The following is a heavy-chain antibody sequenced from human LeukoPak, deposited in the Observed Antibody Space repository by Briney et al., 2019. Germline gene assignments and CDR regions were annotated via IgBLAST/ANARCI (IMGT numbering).Heavy chain of an antibody. CDR3: ASGGRYYDISGYSDF. D-gene: IGHD3-22*01. J-gene: IGHJ4*02. V-gene: IGHV3-74*01. Sequence: GGSLRLSCAASGFTFSNFWMHWVRQTPDKGLVWISRISRDGTTTYYADSERGRFTISRDNAKNTLYLHMNSLRIEDTAVYFCASGGRYYDISGYSDFWGQGTLVTVSS. CDR1: GFTFSNFW. CDR2: ISRDGTTT.